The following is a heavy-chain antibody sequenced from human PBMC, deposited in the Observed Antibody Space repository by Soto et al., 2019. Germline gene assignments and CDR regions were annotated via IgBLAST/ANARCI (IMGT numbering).Heavy chain of an antibody. Sequence: PGGSLRLSCAASGFTFTTYWMSWVRQAPGKGLEWLANIKQDGSEKYYVDSVKGRFTISRDNAKSSVYLQMNSLRAEDTAVYYCVRSLVASFFDYWGQGTLVTVSS. V-gene: IGHV3-7*01. CDR3: VRSLVASFFDY. J-gene: IGHJ4*02. CDR1: GFTFTTYW. D-gene: IGHD5-12*01. CDR2: IKQDGSEK.